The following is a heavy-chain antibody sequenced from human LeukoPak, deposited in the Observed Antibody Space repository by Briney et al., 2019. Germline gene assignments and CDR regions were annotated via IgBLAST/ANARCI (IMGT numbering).Heavy chain of an antibody. J-gene: IGHJ6*03. V-gene: IGHV4-59*01. CDR1: GGSISSYY. CDR3: ARDLVGYGDYVKGKYYYYMDV. CDR2: IYYSGST. D-gene: IGHD4-17*01. Sequence: PSETLSLTCTVSGGSISSYYWSWLRQPPGKGREGSGYIYYSGSTNYNPSLRRRVTISVDTSKNQFSLKLSSVTAADTAVYYCARDLVGYGDYVKGKYYYYMDVWGKGTTVTVSS.